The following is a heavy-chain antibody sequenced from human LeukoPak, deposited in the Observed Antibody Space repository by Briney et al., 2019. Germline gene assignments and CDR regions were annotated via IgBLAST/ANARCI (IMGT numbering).Heavy chain of an antibody. J-gene: IGHJ6*03. Sequence: PSETLSLTCTVSGGSISSYYWSWIRQPPGKGLEWIGYIYYSGSTNYNPSLKSRVTISVDTSKNQFSLKLSSVTAADTAVYYCARSSPSSLRRLHDYYYYMDVWGKGTTVTVSS. CDR2: IYYSGST. D-gene: IGHD3-16*02. V-gene: IGHV4-59*08. CDR3: ARSSPSSLRRLHDYYYYMDV. CDR1: GGSISSYY.